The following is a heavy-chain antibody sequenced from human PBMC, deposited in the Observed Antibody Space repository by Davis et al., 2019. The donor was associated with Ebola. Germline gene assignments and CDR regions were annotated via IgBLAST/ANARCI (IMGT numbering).Heavy chain of an antibody. CDR3: AKLAYCGGDCSFDY. J-gene: IGHJ4*02. V-gene: IGHV3-11*01. CDR2: ISSSGDSI. D-gene: IGHD2-21*02. CDR1: EFTFSDYY. Sequence: GESLKISCAASEFTFSDYYMSWIRQAPGKGLEWLSYISSSGDSIDYADSVKGRFTTSRDNAKNSLFLQMNSLRAEDTAIYYCAKLAYCGGDCSFDYWGLGTLVTVSS.